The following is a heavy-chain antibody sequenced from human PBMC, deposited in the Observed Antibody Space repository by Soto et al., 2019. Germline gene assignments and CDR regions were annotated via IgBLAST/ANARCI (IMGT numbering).Heavy chain of an antibody. V-gene: IGHV3-21*01. Sequence: GSLRLSCAASGFTFSGYSMNWVRQAPGKGLEWVSSISSSSSYIYYADSVKGRFTISRDNAKNSLYLQMNSLRAEDTAVYYCARSRSTDFWSGYRPYGMDVWGQGTTVTVSS. D-gene: IGHD3-3*01. CDR3: ARSRSTDFWSGYRPYGMDV. CDR1: GFTFSGYS. CDR2: ISSSSSYI. J-gene: IGHJ6*02.